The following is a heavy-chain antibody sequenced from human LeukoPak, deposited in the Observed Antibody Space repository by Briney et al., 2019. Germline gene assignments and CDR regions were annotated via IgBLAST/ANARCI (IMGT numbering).Heavy chain of an antibody. CDR2: ISSSSSYI. CDR3: ARDAGAAAGKGSDY. CDR1: GFTFSSYS. V-gene: IGHV3-21*01. J-gene: IGHJ4*02. D-gene: IGHD6-13*01. Sequence: GGSLRLSCAASGFTFSSYSMNWVRQAPGKGLEWVSSISSSSSYIYYADSVKGRFTISRDNAKNSLYLQMNSLRAEDTAVYYCARDAGAAAGKGSDYWGQGTLVTVSS.